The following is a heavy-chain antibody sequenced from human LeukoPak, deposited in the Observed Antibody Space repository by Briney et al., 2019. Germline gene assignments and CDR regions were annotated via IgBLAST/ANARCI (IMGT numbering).Heavy chain of an antibody. J-gene: IGHJ6*04. CDR2: IWYDGSNK. V-gene: IGHV3-33*01. CDR1: GFTFSSYG. Sequence: GRSLRLSCAASGFTFSSYGMHWVRQAPGKGLEWVAVIWYDGSNKYYADSVKGRFTISRDNSKNTLYLQMNSLRAEDTAVYYCARDRGDCSSTSCPEGYYYYGMDVWGKGTTVTVSP. CDR3: ARDRGDCSSTSCPEGYYYYGMDV. D-gene: IGHD2-2*01.